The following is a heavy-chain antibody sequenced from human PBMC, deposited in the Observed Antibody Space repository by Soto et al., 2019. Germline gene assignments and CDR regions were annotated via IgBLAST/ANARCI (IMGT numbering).Heavy chain of an antibody. CDR1: GGSFSGYY. Sequence: QVQLQQWGAGLLKPSETLSLTCAVYGGSFSGYYWSWIRQPPGTGLEWIGEINHSGSTNYNPSLKRRVHTSEATSKNQVPRKVRPGTGADQGVYYCAGGGGAGMDVWGQGTTVTVSS. CDR2: INHSGST. J-gene: IGHJ6*02. CDR3: AGGGGAGMDV. V-gene: IGHV4-34*01. D-gene: IGHD3-16*01.